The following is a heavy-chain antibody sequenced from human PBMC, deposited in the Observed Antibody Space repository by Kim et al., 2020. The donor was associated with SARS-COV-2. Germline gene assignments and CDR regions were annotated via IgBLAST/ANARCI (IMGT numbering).Heavy chain of an antibody. V-gene: IGHV3-23*01. Sequence: GGSLRLSCAASGFTFSSYAMSWVRQAPGKGLEWVSAISGSGGSTYYADSVKGRFTISRDNSKNTLYLQMNSLRAEDTAVYYCAKDDPEWGNSYGWSKNAFDIWGQGTMVTVSS. J-gene: IGHJ3*02. D-gene: IGHD5-18*01. CDR2: ISGSGGST. CDR3: AKDDPEWGNSYGWSKNAFDI. CDR1: GFTFSSYA.